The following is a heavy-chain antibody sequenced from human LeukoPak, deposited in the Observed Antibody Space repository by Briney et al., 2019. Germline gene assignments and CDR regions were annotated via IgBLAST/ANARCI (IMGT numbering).Heavy chain of an antibody. CDR2: IYYSGST. Sequence: SETLSLTCTVSGGSISSDFWSWIRQPPGKGLEWIGSIYYSGSTNYNPSLKSRVTISVDTSKNQFSLKLSSVTAADTALYYCARENGYRYDYWGQGTLVTVSS. V-gene: IGHV4-59*01. D-gene: IGHD5-18*01. CDR1: GGSISSDF. CDR3: ARENGYRYDY. J-gene: IGHJ4*02.